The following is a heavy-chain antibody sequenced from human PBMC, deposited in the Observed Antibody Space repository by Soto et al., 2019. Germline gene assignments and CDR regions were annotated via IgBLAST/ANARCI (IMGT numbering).Heavy chain of an antibody. V-gene: IGHV4-31*03. J-gene: IGHJ4*02. CDR2: IYYSGST. Sequence: SQTLSLPCTVSGGSISSGGYYWSWIRQHPGKGREWIGYIYYSGSTYYNPSLKSRVTISVDTSKNQFSLKLSSVPAADTAVYYCARVGPRAVSDFWSGYYGDRNDYWGQGTLVTVSS. CDR3: ARVGPRAVSDFWSGYYGDRNDY. D-gene: IGHD3-3*01. CDR1: GGSISSGGYY.